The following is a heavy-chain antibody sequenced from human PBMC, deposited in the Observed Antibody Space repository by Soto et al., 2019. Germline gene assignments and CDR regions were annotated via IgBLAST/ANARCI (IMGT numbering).Heavy chain of an antibody. CDR3: ARPTTPYSGYVGAFDI. D-gene: IGHD5-12*01. Sequence: QLVESGGGLVQPGGSLRLSCTASGFALSTYSMNWVRQAPGKGLEWVSYITPSGSTIYYADSVKGRFTLSRDNDKNSLYLLMNSLRDEDTAVYYCARPTTPYSGYVGAFDIWGQGTMVTVSS. CDR1: GFALSTYS. V-gene: IGHV3-48*02. CDR2: ITPSGSTI. J-gene: IGHJ3*02.